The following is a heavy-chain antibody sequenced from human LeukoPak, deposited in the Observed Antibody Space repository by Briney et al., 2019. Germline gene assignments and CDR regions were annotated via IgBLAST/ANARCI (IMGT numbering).Heavy chain of an antibody. CDR2: VNQDGSEK. CDR1: GFTFSTYL. Sequence: GGSLRLSCAASGFTFSTYLMIWVRQAPGKGLEWVANVNQDGSEKYYVDSVKGRFTISRDNAKNSLYLQMNSLRAEDTAVYYRARGQLGDYWGQGALVTVSS. V-gene: IGHV3-7*05. D-gene: IGHD3-16*01. CDR3: ARGQLGDY. J-gene: IGHJ4*02.